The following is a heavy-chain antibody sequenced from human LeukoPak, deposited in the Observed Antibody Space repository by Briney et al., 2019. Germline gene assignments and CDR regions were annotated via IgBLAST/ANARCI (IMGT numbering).Heavy chain of an antibody. V-gene: IGHV4-59*01. CDR3: ARENPSGYYNRPIDY. CDR2: IYYSGSI. Sequence: SETLSPTCTVSGASISSYYWSWIRQPPGKGLEWIGDIYYSGSIKYNPSLKSRVTMSVDTSKNQFSLKLSSVTAADTAIYYCARENPSGYYNRPIDYWGQGTLVTVSS. CDR1: GASISSYY. D-gene: IGHD3-22*01. J-gene: IGHJ4*02.